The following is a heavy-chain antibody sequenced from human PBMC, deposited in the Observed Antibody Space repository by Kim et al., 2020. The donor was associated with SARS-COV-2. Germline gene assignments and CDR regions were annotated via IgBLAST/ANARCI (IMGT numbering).Heavy chain of an antibody. V-gene: IGHV4-34*01. Sequence: LKSRVTLSVDTSKNQFSLKLSSVTAADTAVYYCARDCSGGSCYGNWFDPWGQGTLVTVSS. J-gene: IGHJ5*02. CDR3: ARDCSGGSCYGNWFDP. D-gene: IGHD2-15*01.